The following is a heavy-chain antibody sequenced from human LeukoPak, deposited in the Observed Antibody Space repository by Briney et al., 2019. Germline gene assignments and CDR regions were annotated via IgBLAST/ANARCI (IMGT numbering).Heavy chain of an antibody. J-gene: IGHJ4*02. Sequence: PGGSLRLSCAASGFTVSSNYMSWVRQAPGKGLEWVSVIYSGGSTYYADSVKGRFTISRDNSKNTLYLQMNSLRAEDTAVYYCARGRIAAAGAAFDYWGLGTLVTVSS. CDR2: IYSGGST. V-gene: IGHV3-53*01. CDR1: GFTVSSNY. D-gene: IGHD6-13*01. CDR3: ARGRIAAAGAAFDY.